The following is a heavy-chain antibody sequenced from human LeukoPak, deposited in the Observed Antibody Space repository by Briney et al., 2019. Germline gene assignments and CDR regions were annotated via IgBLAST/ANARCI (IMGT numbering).Heavy chain of an antibody. Sequence: SGPTLVNPTQTLTLTCTFSGFSLSTSGVGVGRIRQPPGKALEWLALIYWDDDKRYSPSLKSRLTITKDTSKNQVVLTMTNMDPVDTATYYCAHRYTTVTRDAFDIWGQGTMVTVSS. CDR1: GFSLSTSGVG. CDR3: AHRYTTVTRDAFDI. CDR2: IYWDDDK. J-gene: IGHJ3*02. V-gene: IGHV2-5*02. D-gene: IGHD4-17*01.